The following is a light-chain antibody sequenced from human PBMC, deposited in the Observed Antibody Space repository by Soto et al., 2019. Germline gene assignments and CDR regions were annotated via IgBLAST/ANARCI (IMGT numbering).Light chain of an antibody. CDR3: AAWDDRLNGPV. V-gene: IGLV1-44*01. Sequence: QSVLTQPPSASGTPGQRVTISCSGSSSNLGSNTVNWYQQLPGTAPKLLIYSNNQRPSGVPDRFSGSKSGTSASLAISGLQSEDEADYYCAAWDDRLNGPVFGGGTKVTVL. J-gene: IGLJ2*01. CDR2: SNN. CDR1: SSNLGSNT.